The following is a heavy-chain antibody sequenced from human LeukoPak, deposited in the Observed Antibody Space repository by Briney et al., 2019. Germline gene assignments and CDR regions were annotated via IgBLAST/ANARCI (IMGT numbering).Heavy chain of an antibody. CDR2: ISGCNGNT. Sequence: GASVKVSCKTSGFTFTSYGISWVRQAPGQGLEWVGWISGCNGNTNYAQKFRDRLTMTTDTSTTTAYMELRSLRSDDTAVYYCAKDRSSSAREDWGQGTLVTVSS. CDR1: GFTFTSYG. D-gene: IGHD6-13*01. CDR3: AKDRSSSARED. J-gene: IGHJ4*02. V-gene: IGHV1-18*01.